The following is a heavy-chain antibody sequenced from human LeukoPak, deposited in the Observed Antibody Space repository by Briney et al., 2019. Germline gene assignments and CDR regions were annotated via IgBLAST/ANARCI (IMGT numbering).Heavy chain of an antibody. CDR2: IWHDGSDT. V-gene: IGHV3-33*06. CDR1: GFTFSNYD. J-gene: IGHJ4*02. CDR3: VKDEDWSKYFFDY. D-gene: IGHD3/OR15-3a*01. Sequence: PGGSLRLSCTASGFTFSNYDMHWVHQAPGKGLEWVSVIWHDGSDTKYADTVRGRFTISRDNSNSTLYLQMNSLRAEDTAVYYCVKDEDWSKYFFDYWGQGTLVSVSS.